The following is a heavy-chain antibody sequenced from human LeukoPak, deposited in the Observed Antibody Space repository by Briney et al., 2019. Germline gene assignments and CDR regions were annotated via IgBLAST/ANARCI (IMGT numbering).Heavy chain of an antibody. V-gene: IGHV4-59*08. J-gene: IGHJ3*02. CDR2: IYRSESI. CDR3: ARLGGYPLSAFDI. D-gene: IGHD3-22*01. Sequence: SETLSLTCTVSGGSVSSYYWSWIRQPPGKGLEWIAYIYRSESINYNPSLKSRATISLDTSKNQFSLELSSVTAADTAVYYCARLGGYPLSAFDIWGQGTVITVSS. CDR1: GGSVSSYY.